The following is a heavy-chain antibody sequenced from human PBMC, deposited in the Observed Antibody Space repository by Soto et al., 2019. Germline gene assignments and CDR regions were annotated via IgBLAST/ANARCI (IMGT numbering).Heavy chain of an antibody. CDR2: SIPIFGTA. CDR3: ATYYDSSGYYSKLDYYYGMDV. Sequence: SVKVACKASGGTFSSDAISWGRQATGKGLDWMGGSIPIFGTANYAQKFQGRVTITADESTSTAYMELSSLRSEDTAVYYCATYYDSSGYYSKLDYYYGMDVWGQGTTVTVSS. J-gene: IGHJ6*02. V-gene: IGHV1-69*13. D-gene: IGHD3-22*01. CDR1: GGTFSSDA.